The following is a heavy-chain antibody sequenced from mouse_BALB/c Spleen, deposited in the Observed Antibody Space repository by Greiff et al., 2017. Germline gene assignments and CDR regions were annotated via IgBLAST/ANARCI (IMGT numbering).Heavy chain of an antibody. CDR2: ISSGGST. CDR1: GFTFSSYA. Sequence: EVNLVESGGGLVKPGGSLKLSCAASGFTFSSYAMSWVRQTPEKRLEWVASISSGGSTYYPDSVKGRFTISRDNARNILYLQMSSLRSEDTAMYYCARDAYGNYYAMDYWGQGTSVTVSS. CDR3: ARDAYGNYYAMDY. J-gene: IGHJ4*01. V-gene: IGHV5-6-5*01. D-gene: IGHD2-10*02.